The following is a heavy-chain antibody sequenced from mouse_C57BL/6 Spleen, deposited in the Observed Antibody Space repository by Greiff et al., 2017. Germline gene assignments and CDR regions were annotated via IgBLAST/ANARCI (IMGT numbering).Heavy chain of an antibody. V-gene: IGHV1-61*01. D-gene: IGHD1-1*01. CDR3: ARKGGNYGSSPFDY. Sequence: VQLQQPGAELVRPGSSVKLSCKASGYTFTSYWMDWVKQRPGQGLEWIGNIYPSDSETHYNQKFKDKATLTVDKSSSPAYMQLSSLTSEDSAVYYCARKGGNYGSSPFDYWGQGTTLTVSS. CDR1: GYTFTSYW. CDR2: IYPSDSET. J-gene: IGHJ2*01.